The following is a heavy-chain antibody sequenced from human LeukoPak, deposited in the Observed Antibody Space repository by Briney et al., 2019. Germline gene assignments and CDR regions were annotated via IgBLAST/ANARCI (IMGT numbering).Heavy chain of an antibody. J-gene: IGHJ3*02. CDR1: GYTFSASY. CDR3: ARDPHPPPLGDYSAIDAFDM. CDR2: INPNNCGT. V-gene: IGHV1-2*02. D-gene: IGHD4-17*01. Sequence: ASVKVSCKAPGYTFSASYMHWVRHAPGQGLEWMGWINPNNCGTKYAHKFQGRVTMTRHTSIRTAYMELSGVRSDDTAVYYCARDPHPPPLGDYSAIDAFDMWGQGTMVTVSS.